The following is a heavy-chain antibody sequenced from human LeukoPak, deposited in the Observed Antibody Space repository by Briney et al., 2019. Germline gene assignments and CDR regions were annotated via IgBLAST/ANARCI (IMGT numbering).Heavy chain of an antibody. D-gene: IGHD6-19*01. V-gene: IGHV3-23*01. CDR3: AKDRHSSVWHPIYY. CDR2: ISAGGAGT. Sequence: GGSLRLSCAASGFAFSNYAMTWVRQAPGKGLEWVSGISAGGAGTYYADSVKGRFTISRDNSKKKLSLQMNNLRAEDTAIYYCAKDRHSSVWHPIYYWGQGTLVTVSP. J-gene: IGHJ4*02. CDR1: GFAFSNYA.